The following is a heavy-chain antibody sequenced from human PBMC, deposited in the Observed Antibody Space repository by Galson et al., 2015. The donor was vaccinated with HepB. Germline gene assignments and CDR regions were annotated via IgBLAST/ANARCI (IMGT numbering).Heavy chain of an antibody. J-gene: IGHJ6*02. CDR1: GYTFTGYY. CDR3: ARGDILTGYYFSAAAFMDV. D-gene: IGHD3-9*01. V-gene: IGHV1-2*04. CDR2: INPNSGGT. Sequence: SVKASCKASGYTFTGYYMHWVRQAPGQGLEWMGWINPNSGGTNYAQKFQGWVTMTRDTSISTAYMELSRLRSDDTAVYYCARGDILTGYYFSAAAFMDVWGQGTTVTVSS.